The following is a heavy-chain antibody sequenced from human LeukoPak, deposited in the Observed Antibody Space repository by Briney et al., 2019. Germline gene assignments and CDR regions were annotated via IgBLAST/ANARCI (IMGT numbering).Heavy chain of an antibody. D-gene: IGHD6-19*01. CDR1: GYTFTGYY. V-gene: IGHV1-2*02. J-gene: IGHJ4*02. Sequence: ASVKVSCKASGYTFTGYYMYWVRQAPGQGLEWMGWINPNSGGTNYAQKFQGRVTMTRDTSISTAYMELSRLRSDDTAVYYCARVPSGSGWRDYFDYWGQGTLVTVSS. CDR2: INPNSGGT. CDR3: ARVPSGSGWRDYFDY.